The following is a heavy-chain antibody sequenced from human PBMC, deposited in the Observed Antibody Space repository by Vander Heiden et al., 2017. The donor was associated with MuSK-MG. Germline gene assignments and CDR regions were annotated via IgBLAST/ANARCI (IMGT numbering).Heavy chain of an antibody. CDR2: IYYSGST. CDR1: GGSISSSSYS. J-gene: IGHJ5*02. Sequence: QLQLQESGPGLVKPSETLSLTCTVSGGSISSSSYSWGWIRQPPGKGLEWIGSIYYSGSTYYNPSLKSRVTISVDTSKNQFSLKLSSVTAADTAVYYCASRTYYYDSSGYYRLRGWFDPWGQGTLVTVSS. D-gene: IGHD3-22*01. CDR3: ASRTYYYDSSGYYRLRGWFDP. V-gene: IGHV4-39*07.